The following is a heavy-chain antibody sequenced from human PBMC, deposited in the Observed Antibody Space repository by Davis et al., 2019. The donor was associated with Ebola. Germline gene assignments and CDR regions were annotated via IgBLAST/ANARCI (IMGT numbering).Heavy chain of an antibody. V-gene: IGHV3-7*03. Sequence: GGSLRLSCAASGFTFSSYWMSWVRQAPGKGLEWVANIKQDGSEKYYVDSVKGRFTISRDNAKNSLYLQMNSLRAEDTAVYYCARDRGWFGELLWDVFDYWGQGTLVTVSS. D-gene: IGHD3-10*01. J-gene: IGHJ4*02. CDR1: GFTFSSYW. CDR2: IKQDGSEK. CDR3: ARDRGWFGELLWDVFDY.